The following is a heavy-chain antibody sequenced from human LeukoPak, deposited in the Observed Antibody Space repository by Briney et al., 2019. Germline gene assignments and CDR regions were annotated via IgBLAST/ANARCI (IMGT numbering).Heavy chain of an antibody. Sequence: GASVKVSCKASGYTFTTSYMHWVRQAHGQGLEWMGIISSGDGTTNYAQKFQDRVTMRTDTSASTVYLDLSSLRSEDTAVYYCARTRGYGYVDYWGQGTLVTVSS. D-gene: IGHD2-15*01. CDR2: ISSGDGTT. CDR1: GYTFTTSY. J-gene: IGHJ4*02. V-gene: IGHV1-46*01. CDR3: ARTRGYGYVDY.